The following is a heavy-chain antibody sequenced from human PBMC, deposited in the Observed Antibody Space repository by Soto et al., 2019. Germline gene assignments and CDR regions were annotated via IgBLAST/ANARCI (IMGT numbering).Heavy chain of an antibody. J-gene: IGHJ4*02. CDR2: IWYDGSNK. Sequence: PGGSLRLSCAASGFTFSSYGMHWVRQAPGKGLEWVAGIWYDGSNKYYADSVKGRCTISRDNSKNTLYLQMNSLGAEDTAVYYCASPLLIYYYPSGSLNSLGYCGQATLGTSPQ. CDR3: ASPLLIYYYPSGSLNSLGY. D-gene: IGHD3-10*01. V-gene: IGHV3-33*01. CDR1: GFTFSSYG.